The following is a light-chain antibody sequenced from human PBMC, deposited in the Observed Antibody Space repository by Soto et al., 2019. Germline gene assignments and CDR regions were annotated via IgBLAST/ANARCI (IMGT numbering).Light chain of an antibody. CDR1: SSDVGGYNY. CDR3: SSYRSSGTSHV. V-gene: IGLV2-14*01. Sequence: QSVLTQPASVSGSPGQSITISCTGTSSDVGGYNYVSWYQQHPGKAPKLMIYDVSNRPSGLSNRFSGSKSGNTASLTISGLQTEDEADYFCSSYRSSGTSHVFGPGTKVTVL. CDR2: DVS. J-gene: IGLJ1*01.